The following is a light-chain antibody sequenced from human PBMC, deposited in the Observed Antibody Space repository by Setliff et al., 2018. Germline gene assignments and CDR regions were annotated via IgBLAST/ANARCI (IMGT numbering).Light chain of an antibody. Sequence: QSVLTQPPSVSGAPGQRVTISCTGTRSNIGAGFGVHWYQQVPGTAPKLLIYGDNNRPSGVPDRFSGSKSGTSASLAITGLQAEDEADYYCQSYGGSVDFDVFGTGTKVTVL. CDR1: RSNIGAGFG. CDR2: GDN. J-gene: IGLJ1*01. CDR3: QSYGGSVDFDV. V-gene: IGLV1-40*01.